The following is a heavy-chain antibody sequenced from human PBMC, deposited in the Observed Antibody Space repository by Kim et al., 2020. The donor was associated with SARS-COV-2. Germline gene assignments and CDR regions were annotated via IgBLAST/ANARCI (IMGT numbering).Heavy chain of an antibody. V-gene: IGHV1-3*01. CDR1: GYTFTSYA. CDR2: INAGNGNT. Sequence: ASVKVSCKASGYTFTSYAMHWVRQAPGQRLEWMGWINAGNGNTKYSQKFQGRVTITRDTSASTAYMELSSLRSEDTAVYYCARGGKGSSSSWSYYFDYWGQGTLVTVSS. D-gene: IGHD6-13*01. J-gene: IGHJ4*02. CDR3: ARGGKGSSSSWSYYFDY.